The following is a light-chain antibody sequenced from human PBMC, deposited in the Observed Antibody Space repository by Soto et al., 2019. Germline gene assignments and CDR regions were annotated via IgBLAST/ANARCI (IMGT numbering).Light chain of an antibody. Sequence: DIQMTQSPSTLSASVGDRVTITCRASQSISTWLAWYQQKPGKAPKLLIYKASSLEGGVPSRFGGSASGTLFNITISSLHPDDVATYYCQQYNTYPLTFGGGTTVDIK. V-gene: IGKV1-5*03. J-gene: IGKJ4*01. CDR3: QQYNTYPLT. CDR1: QSISTW. CDR2: KAS.